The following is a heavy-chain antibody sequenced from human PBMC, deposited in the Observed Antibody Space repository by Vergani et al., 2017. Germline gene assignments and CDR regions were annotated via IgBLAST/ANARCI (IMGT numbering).Heavy chain of an antibody. CDR2: IYYSGST. CDR3: ARVEGWLGLNYYYYGMDG. V-gene: IGHV4-30-4*08. J-gene: IGHJ6*02. D-gene: IGHD5-12*01. CDR1: GGSISSGDYY. Sequence: QVQLQESGPGLVKPSQTLSLTCTVSGGSISSGDYYWSWIRQPPGKGLEWIGYIYYSGSTYYNPSLKSRVTISVDTSKNQFSLKLSSVTAAETAVYYCARVEGWLGLNYYYYGMDGWDQGIMVVVSS.